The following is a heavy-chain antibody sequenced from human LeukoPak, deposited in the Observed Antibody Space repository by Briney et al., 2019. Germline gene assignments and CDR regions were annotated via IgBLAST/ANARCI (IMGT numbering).Heavy chain of an antibody. V-gene: IGHV3-23*01. D-gene: IGHD3-22*01. CDR2: ISGSGGST. Sequence: GGSLRLSCAASGFTFSSYAMSWVRQAPGKGLEWVSAISGSGGSTYYADSVKGRFTISRDNSKNTLYLQMNSLRAEDTAVYYCANGGKNYYDSSGIGDYWGQGTLVTVSS. CDR1: GFTFSSYA. J-gene: IGHJ4*02. CDR3: ANGGKNYYDSSGIGDY.